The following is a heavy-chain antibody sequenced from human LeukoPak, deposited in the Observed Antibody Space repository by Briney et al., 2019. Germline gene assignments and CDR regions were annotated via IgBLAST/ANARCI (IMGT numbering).Heavy chain of an antibody. CDR2: IIPIFGTA. J-gene: IGHJ3*02. D-gene: IGHD6-13*01. V-gene: IGHV1-69*06. CDR3: ARARLAAAATGAFDI. Sequence: ASVKVSCKASGGTFSSYAISWVRQAPGQGLEWMGGIIPIFGTANYAQKFQDRVTITADKSTSTAYMELSSLRSEDTAVYYCARARLAAAATGAFDIWGQGTMVTVSS. CDR1: GGTFSSYA.